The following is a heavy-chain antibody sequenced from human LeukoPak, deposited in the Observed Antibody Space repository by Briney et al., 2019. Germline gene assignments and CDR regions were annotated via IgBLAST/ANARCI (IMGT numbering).Heavy chain of an antibody. V-gene: IGHV1-18*04. CDR2: ISAYNGNT. D-gene: IGHD5-24*01. Sequence: ASVKVSCKASGYTFTSYGISWARQAPGQGLEWMGWISAYNGNTNYAQKLQGRVTMTTDTSTSTAYMELSRLRSDDTAVYYCATSRDGYNFHYFDYWGQGTLVTVSS. CDR3: ATSRDGYNFHYFDY. CDR1: GYTFTSYG. J-gene: IGHJ4*02.